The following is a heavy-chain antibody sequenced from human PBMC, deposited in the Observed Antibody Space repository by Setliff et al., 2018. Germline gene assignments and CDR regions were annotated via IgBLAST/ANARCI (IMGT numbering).Heavy chain of an antibody. D-gene: IGHD6-19*01. Sequence: PGGSLRLSCAASGFTFSSYWMSWVRQAPGKGLEWVANMKQDGSDTYYVDSVKRRFTISRDNAEDSLYLQMNSLRAEDTAVYYCMRDTSGRDAFDIWGQGTMVTVS. CDR1: GFTFSSYW. J-gene: IGHJ3*02. CDR2: MKQDGSDT. CDR3: MRDTSGRDAFDI. V-gene: IGHV3-7*04.